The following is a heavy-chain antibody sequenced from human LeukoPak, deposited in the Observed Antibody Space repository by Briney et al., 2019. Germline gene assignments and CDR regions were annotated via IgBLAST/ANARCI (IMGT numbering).Heavy chain of an antibody. V-gene: IGHV1-2*02. J-gene: IGHJ4*02. CDR1: GYTFTGYY. Sequence: ASVKVSCKASGYTFTGYYMHWVRQAPGQGLEWMGWINPNSGGTNYAQKFQGRVTMTRDTSISTAYMELSRLRSDDTAVYYCARDPQGYFSGGSCYTITTFDYWGQGALVTVSS. CDR3: ARDPQGYFSGGSCYTITTFDY. CDR2: INPNSGGT. D-gene: IGHD2-15*01.